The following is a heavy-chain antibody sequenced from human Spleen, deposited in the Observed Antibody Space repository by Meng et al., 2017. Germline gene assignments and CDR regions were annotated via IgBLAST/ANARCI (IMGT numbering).Heavy chain of an antibody. J-gene: IGHJ4*02. Sequence: GESLKISCAASGFTFSTYSMNWVRQAPGKGLEWVSSISSSTTYIYYADSVKGRFTISRDNAKKSLYLQMDSLRVEDTAFYFCVKAAGRAWYRWGDSWGQGTLVTVSS. V-gene: IGHV3-21*04. CDR3: VKAAGRAWYRWGDS. D-gene: IGHD6-19*01. CDR1: GFTFSTYS. CDR2: ISSSTTYI.